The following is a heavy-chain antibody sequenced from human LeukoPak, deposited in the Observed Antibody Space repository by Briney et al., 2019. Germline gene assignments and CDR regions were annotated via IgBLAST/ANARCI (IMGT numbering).Heavy chain of an antibody. J-gene: IGHJ5*02. CDR1: GFAFSTYW. CDR3: SRAYSSPNWFDP. CDR2: INPDGITT. D-gene: IGHD6-13*01. Sequence: GGSLRLSCAASGFAFSTYWMHWVRQAPGKGLEWVSRINPDGITTTYADSVKGRFTISRDNSKNTLYLQMNSLRAEDTAVYYCSRAYSSPNWFDPWGQGTLVTVSS. V-gene: IGHV3-74*01.